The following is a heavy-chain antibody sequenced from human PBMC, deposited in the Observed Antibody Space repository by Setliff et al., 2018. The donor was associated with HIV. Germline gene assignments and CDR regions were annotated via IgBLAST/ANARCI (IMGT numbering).Heavy chain of an antibody. Sequence: SETLSLTCAVHGGSFSGSYWSWIRQPPGKGLEWIGELNYVGVTNHNPSLKRRVTISVEASKRQWSLKLNSVTAADTAVYYCATTECRGADCPQMYDYWGQGILVTVSS. CDR2: LNYVGVT. CDR3: ATTECRGADCPQMYDY. V-gene: IGHV4-34*01. CDR1: GGSFSGSY. J-gene: IGHJ4*02. D-gene: IGHD2-21*02.